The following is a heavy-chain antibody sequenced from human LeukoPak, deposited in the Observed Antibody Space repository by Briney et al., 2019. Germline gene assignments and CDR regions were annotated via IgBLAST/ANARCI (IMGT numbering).Heavy chain of an antibody. J-gene: IGHJ3*02. V-gene: IGHV4-39*01. D-gene: IGHD6-19*01. CDR3: LIAVAGGAFDI. CDR1: GGSISSSSYY. Sequence: SETLSLTCTVPGGSISSSSYYWGWFRQPPGKGLEWIGSIYYSGSTYYNPSLKSRVTISVDTSKNQFSLKLSSVTAADTAVYYGLIAVAGGAFDIWGQGTMVTVSS. CDR2: IYYSGST.